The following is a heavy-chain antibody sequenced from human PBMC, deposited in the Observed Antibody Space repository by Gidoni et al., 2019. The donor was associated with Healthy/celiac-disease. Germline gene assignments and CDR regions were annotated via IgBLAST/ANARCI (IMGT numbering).Heavy chain of an antibody. D-gene: IGHD2-2*01. J-gene: IGHJ3*02. CDR1: GFTFISYS. CDR3: AREVVPAAPDAFDI. Sequence: EVQLVESGGGLVKPGGSLRLSCAASGFTFISYSMNWVRQAPGKGLEWVSSISSSSSYIYYADSVKGRFTISRDNAKNSLYLQMNSLRAEDTAVYYCAREVVPAAPDAFDIWGQGTMVTVSS. V-gene: IGHV3-21*01. CDR2: ISSSSSYI.